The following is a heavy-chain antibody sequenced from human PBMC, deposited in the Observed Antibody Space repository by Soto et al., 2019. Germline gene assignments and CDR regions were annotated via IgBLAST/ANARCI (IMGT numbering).Heavy chain of an antibody. CDR1: GFTFSSYA. CDR2: ISGSGGST. D-gene: IGHD2-2*01. J-gene: IGHJ6*03. Sequence: GGSLRLSCAASGFTFSSYAMSWVRQAPGKGLEWVSAISGSGGSTYYADSVKGRFTISRDNSKNTLYLQMNSLRAEDTAVYYCAKRARSRSYYYYYMDVWGKGTTVTVSS. V-gene: IGHV3-23*01. CDR3: AKRARSRSYYYYYMDV.